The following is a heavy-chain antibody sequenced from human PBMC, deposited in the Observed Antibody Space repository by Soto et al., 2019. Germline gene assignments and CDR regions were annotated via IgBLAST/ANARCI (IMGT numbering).Heavy chain of an antibody. Sequence: PSETLSLTCTVSGGSISSYYWSWIRQPPGKGLEWIGYIYYRGSTNYNPYIKSRVTISVDTSKNQLYKKMSSVTAADTAVYYCASSNIAAAGFYYYGMDVWGRGTTVTVS. D-gene: IGHD6-13*01. V-gene: IGHV4-59*01. CDR3: ASSNIAAAGFYYYGMDV. J-gene: IGHJ6*02. CDR1: GGSISSYY. CDR2: IYYRGST.